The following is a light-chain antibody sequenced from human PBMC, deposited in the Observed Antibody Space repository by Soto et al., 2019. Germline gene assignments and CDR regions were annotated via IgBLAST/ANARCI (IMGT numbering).Light chain of an antibody. CDR3: RSYTSTSTYV. CDR1: SSDVGGYNY. V-gene: IGLV2-8*01. J-gene: IGLJ1*01. Sequence: QSALTQPPSATGSPGLSVTISCTGTSSDVGGYNYVSWYQQHPGKAPKLMIYEVSKRPSGVPDRFSGSKSGNTASLTISWLQAEDEADYYCRSYTSTSTYVFGTGTKVTVL. CDR2: EVS.